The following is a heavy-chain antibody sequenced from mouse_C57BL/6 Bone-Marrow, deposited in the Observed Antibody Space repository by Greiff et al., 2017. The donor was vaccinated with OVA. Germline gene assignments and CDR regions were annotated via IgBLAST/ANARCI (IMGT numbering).Heavy chain of an antibody. CDR3: ARRAITRAMDY. V-gene: IGHV1-61*01. D-gene: IGHD1-1*01. CDR2: IYPSDSET. Sequence: QVQLQQPGAELVRPGSSVKLSCKASGYTFTSYWMDWVKQRPGQGLEWIGNIYPSDSETHYNQKFKDKATLTVDKSSSTAYMQLSSLTSEDSAVYYCARRAITRAMDYWGQGTSVTVSS. CDR1: GYTFTSYW. J-gene: IGHJ4*01.